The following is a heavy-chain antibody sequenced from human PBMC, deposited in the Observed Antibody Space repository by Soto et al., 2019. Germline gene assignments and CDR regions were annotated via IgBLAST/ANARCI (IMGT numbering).Heavy chain of an antibody. CDR3: ARLPNKSPQN. Sequence: EVQLGESGGGLVQPGGSLRLSCAASGFTFSSYWMHWVRQAPGKGLVWVSSISTDASSTSYADPVKGRFTISRDKAKNTRYLQMNRVRAEDTAVYYCARLPNKSPQNWGQGTLVIVSP. V-gene: IGHV3-74*01. CDR1: GFTFSSYW. J-gene: IGHJ1*01. CDR2: ISTDASST.